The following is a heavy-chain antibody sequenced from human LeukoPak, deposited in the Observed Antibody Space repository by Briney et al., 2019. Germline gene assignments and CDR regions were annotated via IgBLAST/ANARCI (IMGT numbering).Heavy chain of an antibody. CDR1: GFTFSSYG. Sequence: PGGSLRLSCAASGFTFSSYGMHWVRQAPGKGLERVSFIRYDGSNKYYADSVKGRFTISRDNSKNTLYLQMNSLRAEDTAVYYCAKERGGNSDYWGQGTLVTVSS. V-gene: IGHV3-30*02. D-gene: IGHD4-23*01. J-gene: IGHJ4*02. CDR3: AKERGGNSDY. CDR2: IRYDGSNK.